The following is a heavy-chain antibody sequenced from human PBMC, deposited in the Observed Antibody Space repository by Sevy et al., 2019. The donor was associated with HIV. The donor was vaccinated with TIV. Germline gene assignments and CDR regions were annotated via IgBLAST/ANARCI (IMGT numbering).Heavy chain of an antibody. D-gene: IGHD7-27*01. CDR3: ARDQLGSIDY. V-gene: IGHV3-30-3*01. Sequence: GGSLRLSCAVSGFTFSTYAMHWVRQAPGKGLECVAMVSSAGSEINYADSVKGRFTISIDNSRNTLYLQMNSLRTEDTALYYCARDQLGSIDYWGQGTLVTVSS. CDR2: VSSAGSEI. J-gene: IGHJ4*02. CDR1: GFTFSTYA.